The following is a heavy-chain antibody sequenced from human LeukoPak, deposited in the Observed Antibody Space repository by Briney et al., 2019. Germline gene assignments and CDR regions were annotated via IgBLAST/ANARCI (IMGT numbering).Heavy chain of an antibody. V-gene: IGHV1-46*01. CDR3: ARAGVTHDAFDI. CDR2: INPSGGST. D-gene: IGHD4-23*01. CDR1: GYPFSSYY. Sequence: ASVKVSCKASGYPFSSYYMHWVRQTPGQGLEWMGIINPSGGSTTYAQKFQGRVTMTRDTSTSTVYMELSSPRSEETAVYYCARAGVTHDAFDIWGQGTMVTVSS. J-gene: IGHJ3*02.